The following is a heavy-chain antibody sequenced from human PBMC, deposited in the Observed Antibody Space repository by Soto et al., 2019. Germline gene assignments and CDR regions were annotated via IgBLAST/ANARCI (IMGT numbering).Heavy chain of an antibody. CDR3: ARAMVWGVMSYYYYGMDV. V-gene: IGHV1-69*01. CDR1: GGTFSSYA. CDR2: IIPIFGTA. J-gene: IGHJ6*02. Sequence: QVQLVQSGAEVKKPGSSVKVSCKASGGTFSSYAISWVRQAPGQGLEWMGGIIPIFGTANYAQKFQGRVTITADESTSTAYMELSSLRSEDTAVYYCARAMVWGVMSYYYYGMDVWGQGTTVTVSS. D-gene: IGHD3-10*01.